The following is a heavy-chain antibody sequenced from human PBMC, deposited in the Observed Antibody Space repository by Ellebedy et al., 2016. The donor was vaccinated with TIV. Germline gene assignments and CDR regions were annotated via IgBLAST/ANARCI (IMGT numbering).Heavy chain of an antibody. D-gene: IGHD3-10*01. V-gene: IGHV1-58*02. CDR2: IVVGSGNT. Sequence: AASVKVSCKASGFTFTSSAMQWVRQARGQRLEWIGWIVVGSGNTNYAQKFQERVTITRDMSTSTAYMELSSLRSEDTAVYYCAKNYPKVRSPWYFDLWGRGTLVTVSS. CDR1: GFTFTSSA. CDR3: AKNYPKVRSPWYFDL. J-gene: IGHJ2*01.